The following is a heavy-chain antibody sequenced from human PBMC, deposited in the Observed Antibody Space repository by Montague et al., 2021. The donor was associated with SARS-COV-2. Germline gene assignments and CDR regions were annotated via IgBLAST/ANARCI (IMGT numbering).Heavy chain of an antibody. CDR2: ISYSGST. CDR1: GGSISSTSYY. J-gene: IGHJ3*02. V-gene: IGHV4-39*01. CDR3: ARHITGSANAFDI. D-gene: IGHD3-10*01. Sequence: SETRSLTCTVSGGSISSTSYYWGWIRQPPGKGLEWIGSISYSGSTYYKSSLKSRVTISVDTSKNQFSLRLSSVTATGTAVYYCARHITGSANAFDIWGQGTMVTVSS.